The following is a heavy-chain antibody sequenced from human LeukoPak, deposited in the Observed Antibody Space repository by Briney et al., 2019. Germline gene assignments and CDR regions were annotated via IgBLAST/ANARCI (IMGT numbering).Heavy chain of an antibody. CDR3: ARGVAPSIAAAGTILSFDY. J-gene: IGHJ4*02. Sequence: SETLSLTCTVSGYSISSGYYWGWIRQPPGKGLEWIGSIYHSGSTYYNPSLKSRVTISVDTSKNQFSLKLSSVTAADTAVYYCARGVAPSIAAAGTILSFDYWGQGTLVTVSS. CDR1: GYSISSGYY. V-gene: IGHV4-38-2*02. CDR2: IYHSGST. D-gene: IGHD6-13*01.